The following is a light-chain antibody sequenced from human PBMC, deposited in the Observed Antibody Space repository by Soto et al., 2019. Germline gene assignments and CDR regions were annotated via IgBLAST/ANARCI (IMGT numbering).Light chain of an antibody. CDR1: QSVGSSY. Sequence: EIVLTQSPGTLSLSPGESATRSCRASQSVGSSYLDWYRQKPGQAPRLLIYGASSRATGIPARFSGGGSGTDFTLTISRLAPEEFAVYYCQQYGSSPSTFGQGTKVEIK. J-gene: IGKJ1*01. CDR3: QQYGSSPST. V-gene: IGKV3-20*01. CDR2: GAS.